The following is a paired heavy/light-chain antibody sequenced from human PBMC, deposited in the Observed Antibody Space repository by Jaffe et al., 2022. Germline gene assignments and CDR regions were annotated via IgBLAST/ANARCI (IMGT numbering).Heavy chain of an antibody. CDR3: ARELRFFAVGKSYYMDV. CDR2: FYSGGST. J-gene: IGHJ6*03. CDR1: GFIVSSTN. Sequence: DVQLVETGGGLMQPGGSLRLSCAASGFIVSSTNMIWVRQAPAKGLEWVSIFYSGGSTYYADSVKGRFTISTDNSNNTLYLQMNSLRAEDTAVYYCARELRFFAVGKSYYMDVWGKGTTVTVSS. D-gene: IGHD3-3*01. V-gene: IGHV3-53*02.
Light chain of an antibody. V-gene: IGLV1-44*01. CDR2: TNN. CDR1: SSNIGSNT. J-gene: IGLJ3*02. CDR3: AAWDDSLKGWV. Sequence: QSVLTQPPSASGTPGQRVTISCSGSSSNIGSNTVSWYQHLPGTAPKLLIYTNNQRPSGVPDRFSGSKSGTSASLAISGLRSEDEADYYCAAWDDSLKGWVFGGGTKVTVL.